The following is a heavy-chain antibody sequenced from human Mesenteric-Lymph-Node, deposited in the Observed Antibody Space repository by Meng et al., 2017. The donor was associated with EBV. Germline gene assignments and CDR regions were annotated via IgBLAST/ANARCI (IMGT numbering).Heavy chain of an antibody. V-gene: IGHV4-34*01. Sequence: QVQLQQSGADLLKPWESLTLTCAAYGGSFSGYYWSWIRQSPGKGLEWIGEINHSGSTNNNPSIKSRVSISLDTSDNQFSLKLHSVTASDTAVYYCARDYFGLGTYYIYDWIDSWGQGTLVTVSS. CDR2: INHSGST. J-gene: IGHJ5*01. D-gene: IGHD3-10*01. CDR3: ARDYFGLGTYYIYDWIDS. CDR1: GGSFSGYY.